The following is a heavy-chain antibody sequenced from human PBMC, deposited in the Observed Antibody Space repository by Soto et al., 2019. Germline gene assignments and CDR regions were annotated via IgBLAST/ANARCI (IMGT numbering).Heavy chain of an antibody. CDR2: IYYSGST. Sequence: PSETLSLTCTVSGGSISSYYWSWIRQPPGKGLEWIGYIYYSGSTNYNPSLKSRVTISVDTSKNQFSLKLSSVTAADTAVYYCARGDSGYYIAMFGSQGYFDDWGQGTLVTVSS. D-gene: IGHD5-12*01. J-gene: IGHJ4*02. CDR1: GGSISSYY. V-gene: IGHV4-59*01. CDR3: ARGDSGYYIAMFGSQGYFDD.